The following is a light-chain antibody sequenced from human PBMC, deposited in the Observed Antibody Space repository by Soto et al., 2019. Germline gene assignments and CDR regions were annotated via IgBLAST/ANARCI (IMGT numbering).Light chain of an antibody. CDR1: QGISSY. V-gene: IGKV1-9*01. CDR3: QQLNGYTYT. CDR2: AAA. J-gene: IGKJ2*01. Sequence: DIQLTQSPSFLSASVGDRVTITCRASQGISSYLAWYQQKPGKAPKLLIYAAATLQSGVPSRFSGSGSWTEFTLTISSLQPEDFATYYCQQLNGYTYTFGQGTKLEIK.